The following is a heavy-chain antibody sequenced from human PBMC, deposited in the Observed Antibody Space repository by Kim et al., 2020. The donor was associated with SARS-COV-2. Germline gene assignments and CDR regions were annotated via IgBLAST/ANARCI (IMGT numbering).Heavy chain of an antibody. V-gene: IGHV3-7*01. CDR2: INQDGSAT. CDR1: GLTFSDHW. J-gene: IGHJ5*02. Sequence: GGSLRLSCVVSGLTFSDHWMNWVRQAPGKGLECVANINQDGSATFYAASVEGRFTVSRDNAKDSLYLHIKTLRVDDTGIYYCVKSIDLWGQGTLVTVSS. CDR3: VKSIDL.